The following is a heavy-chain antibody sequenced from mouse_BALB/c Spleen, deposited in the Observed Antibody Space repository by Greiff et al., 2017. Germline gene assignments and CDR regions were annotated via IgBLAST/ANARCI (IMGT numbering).Heavy chain of an antibody. D-gene: IGHD1-1*01. V-gene: IGHV5-12-1*01. J-gene: IGHJ3*01. Sequence: EVKLVESGGGLVKPGGSLKLSCAASGFTFSSYTMSWVRQTPEKRLEWVAYISSGGGSTYYPDTVKGRFTISRDNAKNTLYLQMSSLKSEDTAMYYCARDYGSSSAWFAYWGQGTLVTVSA. CDR1: GFTFSSYT. CDR2: ISSGGGST. CDR3: ARDYGSSSAWFAY.